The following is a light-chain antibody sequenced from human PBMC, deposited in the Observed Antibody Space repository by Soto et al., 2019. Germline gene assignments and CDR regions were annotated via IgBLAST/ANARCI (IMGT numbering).Light chain of an antibody. CDR3: LSYTSANTRV. CDR1: SSDIGAYDY. V-gene: IGLV2-14*01. Sequence: QSVLTQPASVSGSPGQSITISCSGSSSDIGAYDYVSWYQHHPGKAPKLMIYEVNNRPSGVSIRFSGSKSGNTASLTISGLQPEDEADYYCLSYTSANTRVFGGGTKVTVL. J-gene: IGLJ3*02. CDR2: EVN.